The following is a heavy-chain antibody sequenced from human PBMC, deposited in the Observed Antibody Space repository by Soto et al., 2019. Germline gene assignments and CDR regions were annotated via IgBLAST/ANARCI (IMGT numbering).Heavy chain of an antibody. D-gene: IGHD2-15*01. CDR1: GFTFEDIA. CDR3: AKDIGGYCSGGSCSTGFDY. CDR2: ISWNSGSI. J-gene: IGHJ4*02. V-gene: IGHV3-9*01. Sequence: EVQLVESGGGLVQPARSLRPSVPASGFTFEDIAWHWVRQAPGKGLEWASGISWNSGSIGYADSVKGRFTISRDNAKNSLYLQMNSLRAEDTALYYCAKDIGGYCSGGSCSTGFDYWGQGTLVTVSS.